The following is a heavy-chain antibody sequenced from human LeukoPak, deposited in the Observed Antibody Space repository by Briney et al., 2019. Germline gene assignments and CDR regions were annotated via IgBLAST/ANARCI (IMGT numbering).Heavy chain of an antibody. D-gene: IGHD3-22*01. CDR1: ENTFTNYY. CDR2: INPNGGRT. V-gene: IGHV1-46*01. Sequence: GASVKVSCKASENTFTNYYMHWVRQAPGQGLEWLGLINPNGGRTAYAQNFQGRVTMTRDTSTTTLYLELSSLRSDDTAVYYCARDPLLPNSSGYVDYWGQGILVTVSS. J-gene: IGHJ4*02. CDR3: ARDPLLPNSSGYVDY.